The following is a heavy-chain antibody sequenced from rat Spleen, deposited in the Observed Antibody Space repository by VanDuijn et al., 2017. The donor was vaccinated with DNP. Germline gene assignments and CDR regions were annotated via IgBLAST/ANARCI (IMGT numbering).Heavy chain of an antibody. CDR3: ARRQQLFYFDH. D-gene: IGHD1-10*01. Sequence: EVQLVESGGGLVQPGRSLKISCAASGFIFSDYYMAWVRQGPTKGLEGVAYISFDGSSTYYGASVKGLFTISRDNAKSTLYLQMNGLRSEDMATYYCARRQQLFYFDHWGQGVMVTVSS. CDR1: GFIFSDYY. CDR2: ISFDGSST. J-gene: IGHJ2*01. V-gene: IGHV5-22*01.